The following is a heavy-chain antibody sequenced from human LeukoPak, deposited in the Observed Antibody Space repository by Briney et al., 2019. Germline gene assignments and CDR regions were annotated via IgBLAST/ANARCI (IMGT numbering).Heavy chain of an antibody. CDR2: IWYDGSNE. Sequence: GGSLRLSCAASGFTFRSHGMHWVRQAPGKGLEWVAGIWYDGSNEDFADSVKGRFTISRDNSKNTLYLQMNSLRVEDTAVYYCARDGQNGSPYATDVWGQGTTVTVSS. CDR1: GFTFRSHG. D-gene: IGHD3-10*01. J-gene: IGHJ6*02. CDR3: ARDGQNGSPYATDV. V-gene: IGHV3-33*01.